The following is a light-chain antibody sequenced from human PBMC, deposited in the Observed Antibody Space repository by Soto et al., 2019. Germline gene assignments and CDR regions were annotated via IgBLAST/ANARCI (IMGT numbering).Light chain of an antibody. CDR2: DVS. V-gene: IGLV2-14*03. CDR3: SSYTSTSAPYV. Sequence: QSALSQPASVSGFPGQPITISCTGTSSDIGGYDYVSWYQQHPGKAPKLIIYDVSGRPSGVSNRFSGSKSANTASLTISGLQAEDEADYHCSSYTSTSAPYVFGTGTKVTVL. J-gene: IGLJ1*01. CDR1: SSDIGGYDY.